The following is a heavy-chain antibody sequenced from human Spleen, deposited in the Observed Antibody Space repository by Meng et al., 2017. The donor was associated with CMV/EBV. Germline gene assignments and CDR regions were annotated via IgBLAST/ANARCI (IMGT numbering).Heavy chain of an antibody. CDR1: GGTFSSYG. Sequence: SVKVSCKASGGTFSSYGISWVRQAPGQGLEWMGGIIPPVSKTQYPQRFQGRVTITADKSTSTAYMELSSLRSEDTAVYYCARAFYDSGTYGYYYYGMDVWGQGTTVTV. V-gene: IGHV1-69*10. J-gene: IGHJ6*02. D-gene: IGHD3-22*01. CDR3: ARAFYDSGTYGYYYYGMDV. CDR2: IIPPVSKT.